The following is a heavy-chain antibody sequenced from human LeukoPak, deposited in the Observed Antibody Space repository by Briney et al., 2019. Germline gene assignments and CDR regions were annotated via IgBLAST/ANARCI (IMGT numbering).Heavy chain of an antibody. J-gene: IGHJ4*02. Sequence: SETLSLTCTVSGGSISTVYWSWVRPPPGQGREYMGYVAYRGTTDYNPPPKGRVIISVDTSNNKFSLKLTSVTAADTAVYYCARGGRGYSYEIDYWGQGTLVTVSS. CDR1: GGSISTVY. V-gene: IGHV4-59*01. CDR3: ARGGRGYSYEIDY. D-gene: IGHD5-18*01. CDR2: VAYRGTT.